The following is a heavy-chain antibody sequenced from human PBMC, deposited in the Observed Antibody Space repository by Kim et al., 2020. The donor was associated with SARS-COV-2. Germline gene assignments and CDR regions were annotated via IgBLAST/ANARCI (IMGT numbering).Heavy chain of an antibody. CDR3: AKTRWDCRGPTCYSSFDY. J-gene: IGHJ4*02. V-gene: IGHV7-4-1*02. CDR1: GYTFTTYA. D-gene: IGHD2-15*01. CDR2: INTNTGNP. Sequence: ASVKVSCRTSGYTFTTYAIHWVRQAPGQGLEWMGWINTNTGNPTYAQGFTGRFVFSLDTSVSTTYLQINSLKAEDTAVYYCAKTRWDCRGPTCYSSFDYWGQETLVTVSS.